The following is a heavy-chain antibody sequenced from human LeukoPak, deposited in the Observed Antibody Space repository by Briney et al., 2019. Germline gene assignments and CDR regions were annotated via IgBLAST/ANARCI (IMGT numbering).Heavy chain of an antibody. Sequence: GGSLRLSWAASRFSFSTYAMNWVRQAPGRGLEWVSTISSSGDNTFHADSVRGRFTISRDNSKSTLYLQMNSLRAEDTAVYFCAKRGDHCSGGGCYLDYWGQGTLVTVSS. CDR3: AKRGDHCSGGGCYLDY. J-gene: IGHJ4*02. D-gene: IGHD6-19*01. CDR1: RFSFSTYA. CDR2: ISSSGDNT. V-gene: IGHV3-23*01.